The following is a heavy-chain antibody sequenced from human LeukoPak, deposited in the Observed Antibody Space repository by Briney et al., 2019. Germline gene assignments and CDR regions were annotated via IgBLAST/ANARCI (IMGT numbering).Heavy chain of an antibody. CDR2: IYYSGST. D-gene: IGHD2-2*01. J-gene: IGHJ5*02. Sequence: PSETLSLTCAVYGGSFSGYYWSWIRQPPGKGLECIGYIYYSGSTYYNPSLKSRVTISVDTSKNQFSLKLSSVTAADTAVYYSARDSTHCSSTSCYGGVDPWGQGTLVTVSS. CDR3: ARDSTHCSSTSCYGGVDP. CDR1: GGSFSGYY. V-gene: IGHV4-34*09.